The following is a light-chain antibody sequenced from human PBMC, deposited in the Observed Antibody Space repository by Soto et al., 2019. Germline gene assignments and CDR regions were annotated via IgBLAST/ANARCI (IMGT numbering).Light chain of an antibody. V-gene: IGLV1-40*01. Sequence: QSVLTQPPSVSGAPGQRVTISCTGSSSNIGTHYDVHWYQQLPGTAPKLLIYGNSNRPSGFPDRFSGSKSGTSASLAITGLQAEDEADYYCQSYDSSLSGSVFGGGTKLTVL. J-gene: IGLJ2*01. CDR3: QSYDSSLSGSV. CDR2: GNS. CDR1: SSNIGTHYD.